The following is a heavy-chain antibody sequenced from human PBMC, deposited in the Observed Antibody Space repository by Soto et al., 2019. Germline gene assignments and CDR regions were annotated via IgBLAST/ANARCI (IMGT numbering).Heavy chain of an antibody. CDR2: IIPIFGTA. Sequence: SVKVSCKASGGTFISYAISWVRQAPGQGLEWMGGIIPIFGTANYAQKFQGRVTITADESTSTAYMELSSLRSEDTAVYYCATACTSIRCYIYYYYGMHVCCQGTTVTVSS. D-gene: IGHD2-2*02. CDR1: GGTFISYA. J-gene: IGHJ6*02. CDR3: ATACTSIRCYIYYYYGMHV. V-gene: IGHV1-69*13.